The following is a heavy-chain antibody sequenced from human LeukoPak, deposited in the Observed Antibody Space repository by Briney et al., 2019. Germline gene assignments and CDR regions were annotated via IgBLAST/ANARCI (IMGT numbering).Heavy chain of an antibody. CDR3: ARTVGSGSYFSY. CDR2: INHSGST. CDR1: GGSFSGYY. D-gene: IGHD3-10*01. J-gene: IGHJ4*02. V-gene: IGHV4-34*01. Sequence: SETLSLTCAVYGGSFSGYYWSWIRQPPGKGLEWIGKINHSGSTNYNPSLKSRVTISVDTSKNQFSLKLSSVTAADTAVYYCARTVGSGSYFSYWGQGTLVTVSS.